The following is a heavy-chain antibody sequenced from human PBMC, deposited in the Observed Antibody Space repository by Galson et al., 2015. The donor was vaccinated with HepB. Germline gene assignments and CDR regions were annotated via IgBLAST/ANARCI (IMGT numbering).Heavy chain of an antibody. J-gene: IGHJ4*02. CDR3: ARDRSGYGLDY. CDR1: GFTFNSYG. V-gene: IGHV3-33*07. Sequence: SLRLSCATSGFTFNSYGMYWVRQAPGKGLEWVAVIWYDGSNKYYGDSVNGRFSISRDNSKNTLYLQMNSLRAEDTAVYYCARDRSGYGLDYWGQGNLVTVSS. CDR2: IWYDGSNK. D-gene: IGHD5-12*01.